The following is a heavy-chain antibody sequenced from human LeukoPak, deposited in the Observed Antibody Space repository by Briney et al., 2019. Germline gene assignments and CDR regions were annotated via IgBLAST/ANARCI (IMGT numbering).Heavy chain of an antibody. CDR3: ANYGDYVSWFDP. CDR1: GGTFSSYA. CDR2: IIPIFGTA. D-gene: IGHD4-17*01. Sequence: GASVKVSCKXSGGTFSSYAISWVRQAPGQGLEWMGGIIPIFGTANYAQKFQGRVTITTDESTSTAYMELSSLRSEDTAVYYCANYGDYVSWFDPWGQGTPVTVSS. J-gene: IGHJ5*02. V-gene: IGHV1-69*05.